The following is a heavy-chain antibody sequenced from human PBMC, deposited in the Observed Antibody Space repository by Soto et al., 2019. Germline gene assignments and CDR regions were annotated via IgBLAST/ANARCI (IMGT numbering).Heavy chain of an antibody. Sequence: QVQLVESGGNVVQPGRSLRLSCAASGFSFSCHGMHWVRQAPGKGLEWVAHIWAGGNSAYYAYSVKGRFTISSDHSKNTPYLQMNSLGVEERDEDYCTKDAPQLANYGRDVWGQGTTVTVSS. CDR2: IWAGGNSA. V-gene: IGHV3-33*06. CDR3: TKDAPQLANYGRDV. J-gene: IGHJ6*02. D-gene: IGHD6-13*01. CDR1: GFSFSCHG.